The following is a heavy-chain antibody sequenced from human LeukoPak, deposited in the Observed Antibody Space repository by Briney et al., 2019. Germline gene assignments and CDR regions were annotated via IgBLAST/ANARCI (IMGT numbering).Heavy chain of an antibody. CDR2: IKPNSGDT. D-gene: IGHD2-15*01. CDR3: VREYCSGGSCYPLWF. CDR1: GYTFTGYY. J-gene: IGHJ4*02. Sequence: ALVKVSCKTSGYTFTGYYIHWVRQAPGQGLEWMAWIKPNSGDTIYAQNFQGRVTVTRDTSISTAFMELSSLRSGDTAVYYCVREYCSGGSCYPLWFWGQGTLVTVSS. V-gene: IGHV1-2*02.